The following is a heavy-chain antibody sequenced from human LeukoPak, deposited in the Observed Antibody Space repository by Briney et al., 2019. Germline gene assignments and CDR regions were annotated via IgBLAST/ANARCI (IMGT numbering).Heavy chain of an antibody. J-gene: IGHJ4*02. V-gene: IGHV3-30*03. CDR1: GFTFSSSG. Sequence: GRSLRLSCAPSGFTFSSSGMHWVRQAPDKRLEWVALISYDGSKKYYADSVKGRFTISRDNSKNTLYLQMNSLRAEDTAVYYCARFIAAAGTVDFDYWGQGTLVTVSA. D-gene: IGHD6-13*01. CDR3: ARFIAAAGTVDFDY. CDR2: ISYDGSKK.